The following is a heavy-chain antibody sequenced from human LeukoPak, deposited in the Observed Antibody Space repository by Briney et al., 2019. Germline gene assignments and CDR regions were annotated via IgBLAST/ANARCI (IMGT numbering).Heavy chain of an antibody. CDR1: GFIFSDFA. J-gene: IGHJ4*02. Sequence: QPGGSLRLSCAASGFIFSDFAMNWVRQAPGKGLEWVSGMSASGSHTHSADFVKGRFTISRDNFKNTLYLQMNGLRVEDTAVYYCAKVRSGNNYYFDYWGQGTLVTVSS. D-gene: IGHD1/OR15-1a*01. V-gene: IGHV3-23*01. CDR3: AKVRSGNNYYFDY. CDR2: MSASGSHT.